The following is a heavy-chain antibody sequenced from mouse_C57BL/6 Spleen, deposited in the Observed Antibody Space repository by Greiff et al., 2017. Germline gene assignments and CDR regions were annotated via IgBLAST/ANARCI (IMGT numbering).Heavy chain of an antibody. J-gene: IGHJ2*01. Sequence: EVQLQESGGGLVKPGGSLKLSCAASGFTFSDYGMHWVRQAPEKGLEWVAYISSGSSTIYYADTVKGRFTISRDNAKNTLFLQMTSLRSEDTAMYYCARRYYGSGYFDYWGQGTTLTVSS. D-gene: IGHD1-1*01. V-gene: IGHV5-17*01. CDR1: GFTFSDYG. CDR2: ISSGSSTI. CDR3: ARRYYGSGYFDY.